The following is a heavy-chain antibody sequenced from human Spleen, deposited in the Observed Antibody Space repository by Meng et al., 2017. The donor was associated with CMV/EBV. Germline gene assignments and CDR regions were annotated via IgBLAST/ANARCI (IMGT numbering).Heavy chain of an antibody. CDR3: ARTIGYCSSTSCYGYFDY. CDR2: IKQDGSEK. D-gene: IGHD2-2*01. CDR1: EFIVNDNY. Sequence: GESLKISCAASEFIVNDNYVNWVRQAPGKGLEWVANIKQDGSEKYYVDSVEGRFAISRDNARSSLYLQMNNLRAEDTAVYYCARTIGYCSSTSCYGYFDYWGQGTLVTVSS. V-gene: IGHV3-7*01. J-gene: IGHJ4*02.